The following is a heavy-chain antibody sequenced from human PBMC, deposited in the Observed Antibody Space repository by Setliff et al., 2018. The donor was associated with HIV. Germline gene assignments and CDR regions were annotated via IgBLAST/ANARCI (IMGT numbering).Heavy chain of an antibody. CDR3: GREAWGSGHCGCFHL. CDR2: THPTGVST. Sequence: ASVKVSCKASGYTFTDYFIHWVRQAPGQGLEWMGITHPTGVSTYYAQNFQGRITMTTDTSTATVYMELNRLTSQDTAVYYCGREAWGSGHCGCFHLWGQGTTVTVSS. CDR1: GYTFTDYF. V-gene: IGHV1-46*01. J-gene: IGHJ6*02. D-gene: IGHD6-19*01.